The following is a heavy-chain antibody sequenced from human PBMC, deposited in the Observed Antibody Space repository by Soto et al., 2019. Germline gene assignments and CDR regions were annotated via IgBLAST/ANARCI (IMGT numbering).Heavy chain of an antibody. V-gene: IGHV3-7*01. CDR3: ARHVGTYFDS. CDR1: GFTFSSYW. CDR2: IKHDGREK. D-gene: IGHD1-26*01. J-gene: IGHJ4*02. Sequence: GSLRLSCATSGFTFSSYWMSWVRQAPGKGLEWVANIKHDGREKYYVDSVKGRFTISRDNAKNSLSLQMNSLRVEDTAVYYCARHVGTYFDSWGQGTLVTVSS.